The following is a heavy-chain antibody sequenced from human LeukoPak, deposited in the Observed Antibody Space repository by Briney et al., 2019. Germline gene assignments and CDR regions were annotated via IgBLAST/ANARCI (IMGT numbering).Heavy chain of an antibody. Sequence: PGGCLTLSCAASRCSLSTNAMTWVRQAGGKGREGVRTTSVSGDSTFYAASVQGRFTISREATKNSLSLHMNSLRAEDTAAYFCARRGGRNGWGDFDYWGQGTLVTASS. CDR3: ARRGGRNGWGDFDY. D-gene: IGHD3-10*01. J-gene: IGHJ4*02. CDR2: TSVSGDST. V-gene: IGHV3-23*01. CDR1: RCSLSTNA.